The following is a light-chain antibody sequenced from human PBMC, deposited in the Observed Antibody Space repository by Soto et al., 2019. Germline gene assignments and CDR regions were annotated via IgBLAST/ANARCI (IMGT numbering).Light chain of an antibody. J-gene: IGKJ4*01. CDR3: QQYDNVPLT. CDR1: QAISNY. V-gene: IGKV1-33*01. CDR2: EGS. Sequence: DIQMTQSPSSLSASVGDRVTITCRASQAISNYLNWYQQKPGKAPALLIYEGSQLETGVPSRFSGSGSGTDFTFAINNLQPEDIGTYYCQQYDNVPLTFGCGTKVEIK.